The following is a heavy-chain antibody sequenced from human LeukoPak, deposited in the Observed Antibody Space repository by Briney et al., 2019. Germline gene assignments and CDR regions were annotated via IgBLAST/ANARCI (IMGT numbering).Heavy chain of an antibody. D-gene: IGHD5-24*01. CDR2: IYYSGST. V-gene: IGHV4-59*01. CDR3: AREGRDGYNWYYFDY. Sequence: SETLSLTCTVSGGSISSYYWSWIRQPPGQGLDWVGYIYYSGSTNYNPSLKSRVTISVDTSKNQFSLKLSSVTAADTAVYYCAREGRDGYNWYYFDYWGQGTLVTVSS. J-gene: IGHJ4*02. CDR1: GGSISSYY.